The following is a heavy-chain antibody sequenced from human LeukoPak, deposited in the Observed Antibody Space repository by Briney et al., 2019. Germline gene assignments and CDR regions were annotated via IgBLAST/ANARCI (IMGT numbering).Heavy chain of an antibody. Sequence: PSETLSLTCAVYGGSFNGYYWSWIRQPPGKGLEWIGEINHSGSTNYNPSLKSRVTISVDTSKNQFSLKLSSVTAADTAVYYCASMVWNGYYFDYWGQGTLVTVSS. CDR3: ASMVWNGYYFDY. J-gene: IGHJ4*02. CDR2: INHSGST. D-gene: IGHD1-1*01. CDR1: GGSFNGYY. V-gene: IGHV4-34*01.